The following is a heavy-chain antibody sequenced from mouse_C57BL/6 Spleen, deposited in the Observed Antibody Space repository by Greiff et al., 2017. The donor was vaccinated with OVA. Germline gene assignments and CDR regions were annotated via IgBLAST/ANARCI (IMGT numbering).Heavy chain of an antibody. CDR3: TRWGVTTSYFDV. D-gene: IGHD2-3*01. CDR1: GYTFTSYW. CDR2: IYPGNSDT. V-gene: IGHV1-5*01. J-gene: IGHJ1*03. Sequence: VQLKQSGTVLVRPGASVKMSCKTSGYTFTSYWLHWVKQRPGQGLEWIGAIYPGNSDTSYNQKFKGKAKLTAVTSSSTAYMERSSLTNEDSAVYCCTRWGVTTSYFDVWGTGTTVTVSS.